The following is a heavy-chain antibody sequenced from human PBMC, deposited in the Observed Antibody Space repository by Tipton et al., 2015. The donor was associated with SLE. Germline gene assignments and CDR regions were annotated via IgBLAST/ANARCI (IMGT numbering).Heavy chain of an antibody. Sequence: LRLSCTVSGGSISRSRHYWGWIRQPPGKGLEWIGSIYFSGYTYYNPSLKSRVTISVEMSKNQFSLKLSSVTAADTAVYYCARVRCSSTTCFYYFDYWGQGTLVTVSS. D-gene: IGHD2-2*01. J-gene: IGHJ4*02. V-gene: IGHV4-39*01. CDR2: IYFSGYT. CDR3: ARVRCSSTTCFYYFDY. CDR1: GGSISRSRHY.